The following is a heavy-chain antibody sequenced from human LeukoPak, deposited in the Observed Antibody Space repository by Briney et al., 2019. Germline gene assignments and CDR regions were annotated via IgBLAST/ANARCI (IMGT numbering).Heavy chain of an antibody. CDR3: ARPLGYSYTRFDY. Sequence: GESLKISCKGSGYIFSNYWIGWVRQLPGKGLEWMGIIYPGDSDTTYSPSFQGQVTISVDKSISTAYLHWSSLKASDTAMYYCARPLGYSYTRFDYWGQGTLVTVSS. J-gene: IGHJ4*02. CDR1: GYIFSNYW. V-gene: IGHV5-51*01. CDR2: IYPGDSDT. D-gene: IGHD5-18*01.